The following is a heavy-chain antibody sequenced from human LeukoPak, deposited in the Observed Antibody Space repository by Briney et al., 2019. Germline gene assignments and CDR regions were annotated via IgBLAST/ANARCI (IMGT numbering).Heavy chain of an antibody. J-gene: IGHJ1*01. V-gene: IGHV1-69*02. Sequence: ASVKVSCKASGYTFTGYYMHWVRQGPGQGLEWMGRIIPILGIANYAQKFQGRVTITADKSTSTAYMELSSLRSEDTAVYYCASGDLEYFQHWGQGTLVTVSS. D-gene: IGHD4-17*01. CDR2: IIPILGIA. CDR1: GYTFTGYY. CDR3: ASGDLEYFQH.